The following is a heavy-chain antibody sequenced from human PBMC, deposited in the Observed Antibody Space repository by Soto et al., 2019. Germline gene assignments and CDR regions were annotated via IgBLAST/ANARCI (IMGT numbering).Heavy chain of an antibody. CDR1: GFTVSDYS. D-gene: IGHD2-21*01. CDR2: ISSAGDLI. CDR3: ATWAIAVGGEGF. V-gene: IGHV3-48*02. Sequence: GGSLRLSCTASGFTVSDYSVNWVRQAPGRGLEWISYISSAGDLILYADSVNGRFTIARDIAKNSLYLQMDSLRDEDSAVYYCATWAIAVGGEGFWGQGTLVTVSS. J-gene: IGHJ4*02.